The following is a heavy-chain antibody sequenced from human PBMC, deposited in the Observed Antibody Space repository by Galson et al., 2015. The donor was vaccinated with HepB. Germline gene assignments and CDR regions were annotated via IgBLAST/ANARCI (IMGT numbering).Heavy chain of an antibody. V-gene: IGHV1-69*04. J-gene: IGHJ1*01. D-gene: IGHD2-21*02. CDR2: VIPILGVT. CDR3: ARAPLYCVGDCSNLAEYCQH. CDR1: GGTFSSSS. Sequence: SVKVSCKASGGTFSSSSINWVRQAPGQGLEWMGRVIPILGVTNYGQTFQGRVRITADKSTTTVYMELRSLRSEDTAIYYCARAPLYCVGDCSNLAEYCQHWGQGTLVPVT.